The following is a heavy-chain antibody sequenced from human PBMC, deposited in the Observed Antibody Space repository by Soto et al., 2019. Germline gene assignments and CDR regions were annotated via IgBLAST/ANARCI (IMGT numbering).Heavy chain of an antibody. CDR3: AKELKQSTWDYYYYGMDV. V-gene: IGHV3-23*01. CDR1: GFTFSSYA. D-gene: IGHD1-26*01. CDR2: ISGSGGST. Sequence: GGSLRLSCAASGFTFSSYAMSWVRQAPGKGLEWVSAISGSGGSTYYADSVQGRFTISRDNSKNTLYLQMNSLRAEDTAVYYCAKELKQSTWDYYYYGMDVWGQGTTVTVSS. J-gene: IGHJ6*02.